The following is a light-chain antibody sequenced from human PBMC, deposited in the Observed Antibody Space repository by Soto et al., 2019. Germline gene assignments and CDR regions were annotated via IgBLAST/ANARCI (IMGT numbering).Light chain of an antibody. CDR1: QSLVSSDGNTY. CDR3: MQGTHWPLT. CDR2: KVS. J-gene: IGKJ4*01. V-gene: IGKV2-30*01. Sequence: DVDLTQSPLSLPVTLGQPASISCRSSQSLVSSDGNTYLNWFQQRPGQPPRRLIYKVSNRDSGVPDRFSGSGSGTAFTLKIRRVEAEDVGVYYCMQGTHWPLTFGGGTKVEIK.